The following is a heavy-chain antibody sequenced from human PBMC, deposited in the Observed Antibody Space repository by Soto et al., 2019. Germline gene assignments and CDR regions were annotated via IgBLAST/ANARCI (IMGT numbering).Heavy chain of an antibody. CDR1: GGSISSYY. CDR2: IYYSGST. V-gene: IGHV4-59*01. J-gene: IGHJ6*02. CDR3: ARDLGYSGYADYYDDMDV. D-gene: IGHD5-12*01. Sequence: PSETLSLTCTVSGGSISSYYWSWFRQPPGKGLEWIGYIYYSGSTNYNPSLKSRVTISVDTSKTQYSLKLSSVTAADTAVYYYARDLGYSGYADYYDDMDVWGQGTKVTVSS.